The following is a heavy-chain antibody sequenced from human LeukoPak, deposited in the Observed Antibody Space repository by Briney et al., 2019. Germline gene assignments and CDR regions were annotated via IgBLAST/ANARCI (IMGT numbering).Heavy chain of an antibody. CDR2: ISGSGGST. D-gene: IGHD5-24*01. J-gene: IGHJ4*02. CDR1: GFTFSSYA. CDR3: AKDRGYNYPFRYFDY. V-gene: IGHV3-23*01. Sequence: GGSLRLSCAASGFTFSSYAMSWVRQAPGKGLEWVSAISGSGGSTYFADSVKGRFTISRDNSKNRLYLQMNSLRDEDTAVYYCAKDRGYNYPFRYFDYWGQGTLITVSS.